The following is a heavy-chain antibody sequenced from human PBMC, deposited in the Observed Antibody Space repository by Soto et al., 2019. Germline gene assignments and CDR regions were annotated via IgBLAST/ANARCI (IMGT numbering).Heavy chain of an antibody. D-gene: IGHD5-12*01. CDR3: ARADVDIVASGFDY. Sequence: ASVKVSCKASGYTFTSYAMHWVRQAPGQRLEWMGWINAGNGNTKYSQKFQGRVTITRDTSASTAYMELSSLRSEDTAVYYCARADVDIVASGFDYWGQGTLVTVSS. V-gene: IGHV1-3*01. CDR2: INAGNGNT. CDR1: GYTFTSYA. J-gene: IGHJ4*02.